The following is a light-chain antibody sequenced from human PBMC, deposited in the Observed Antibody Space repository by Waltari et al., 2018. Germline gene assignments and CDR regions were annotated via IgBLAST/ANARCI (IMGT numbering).Light chain of an antibody. CDR1: QEISSY. V-gene: IGKV1-9*01. CDR3: QQLLSYPLT. CDR2: AAS. J-gene: IGKJ4*01. Sequence: DIRLTQPPSCLSTFVGERATITCRANQEISSYLAWYQQKPGKAPKLLISAASTLQSAVPSRFSGSGSGTEFTLTISSLQSEDIATYYCQQLLSYPLTFGGGTKVEIK.